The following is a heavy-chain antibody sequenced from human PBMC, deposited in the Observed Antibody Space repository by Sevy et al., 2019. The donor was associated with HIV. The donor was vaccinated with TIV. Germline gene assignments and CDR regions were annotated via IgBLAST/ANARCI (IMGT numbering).Heavy chain of an antibody. V-gene: IGHV3-23*01. CDR2: ISGFGNT. Sequence: GGSLRLSCAASGFTFNTHVMNWVRQAPGKGLEWVSSISGFGNTYYADSVRGRLTISRDNAKNTLYLQMNILRADDTAVYYCAKVLNPALESMMEVTVRSLKGFDVWGQGTMVTVSS. CDR3: AKVLNPALESMMEVTVRSLKGFDV. CDR1: GFTFNTHV. D-gene: IGHD3-22*01. J-gene: IGHJ3*01.